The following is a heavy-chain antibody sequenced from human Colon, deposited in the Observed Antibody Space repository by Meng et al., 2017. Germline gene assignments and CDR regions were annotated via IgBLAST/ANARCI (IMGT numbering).Heavy chain of an antibody. D-gene: IGHD1-26*01. V-gene: IGHV4-61*01. Sequence: QVQLQQWGVGLLRPSETLSLTCGVYGGSVSSGSHYWSWIRQPPGKGLEWIGYIDYSRSINYYPSLKSRVTMSVDTSKNQFSLNLSSVTAADTAVYYCAGGPWELDYWGQGTLVTVSS. CDR1: GGSVSSGSHY. CDR2: IDYSRSI. CDR3: AGGPWELDY. J-gene: IGHJ4*02.